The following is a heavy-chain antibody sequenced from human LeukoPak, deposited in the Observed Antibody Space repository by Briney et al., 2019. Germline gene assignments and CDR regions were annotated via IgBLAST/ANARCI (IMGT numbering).Heavy chain of an antibody. V-gene: IGHV3-7*01. CDR2: IKQDGSEK. D-gene: IGHD3-22*01. CDR3: ARESVVAIDY. Sequence: PGGSLRLSCAASGFTLNSYTLSWVRQAPGKGLEWVANIKQDGSEKYYVDSVKGRFTLSRDNAKNSLYLQMNSLRAEDTAVYYCARESVVAIDYWGQGTLVTVSS. J-gene: IGHJ4*02. CDR1: GFTLNSYT.